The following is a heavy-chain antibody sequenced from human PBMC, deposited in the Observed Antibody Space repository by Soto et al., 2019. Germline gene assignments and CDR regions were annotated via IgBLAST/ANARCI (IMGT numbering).Heavy chain of an antibody. J-gene: IGHJ4*02. Sequence: LSCAGSGFTFRWFGMNWVRQAPGKGLEWVARISNDGSNEYYVDSVKGRFTISRDNSKNTLYLQMDSLRAEDTAVYYCAKGEVRGIIPSYFDYWGLGTLVTVSS. CDR1: GFTFRWFG. CDR2: ISNDGSNE. CDR3: AKGEVRGIIPSYFDY. V-gene: IGHV3-30*18. D-gene: IGHD3-10*01.